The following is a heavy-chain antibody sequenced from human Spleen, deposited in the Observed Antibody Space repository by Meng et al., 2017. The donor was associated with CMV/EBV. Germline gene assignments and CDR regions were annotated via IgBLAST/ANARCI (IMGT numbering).Heavy chain of an antibody. V-gene: IGHV3-23*01. CDR1: GFTFSSYA. CDR3: AKGGQYPDHYYVMDV. CDR2: ISASGAST. J-gene: IGHJ6*02. Sequence: GESLKISCAASGFTFSSYAMSWVRQAPGKGLEWVSVISASGASTYYADSVKGRFPISRDNSKNTLYLQMNGLRAEDTALYYCAKGGQYPDHYYVMDVWGQGTTVTVSS. D-gene: IGHD2-2*01.